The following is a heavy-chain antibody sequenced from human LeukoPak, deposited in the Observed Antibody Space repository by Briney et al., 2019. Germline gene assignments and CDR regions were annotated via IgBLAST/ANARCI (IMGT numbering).Heavy chain of an antibody. CDR1: GFTVSNNY. D-gene: IGHD5-18*01. V-gene: IGHV3-23*01. CDR2: ISGSGGST. J-gene: IGHJ5*02. CDR3: AKDRRNSYGYNWFDP. Sequence: GGSLRLSCAASGFTVSNNYMSWVRQAPGKGLEWVSAISGSGGSTYYADSVKGRFTISRDNSKNTLYLQMNSLRAEDTAVYYCAKDRRNSYGYNWFDPWGQGTLVTVSS.